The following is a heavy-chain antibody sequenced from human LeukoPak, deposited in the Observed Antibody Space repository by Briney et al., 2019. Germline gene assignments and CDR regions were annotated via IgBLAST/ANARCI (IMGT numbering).Heavy chain of an antibody. CDR3: ARGQQWLEAFDY. CDR1: GYTFTGYY. J-gene: IGHJ4*02. CDR2: INPNSGVT. D-gene: IGHD6-19*01. Sequence: GASVKVSCNASGYTFTGYYMHWVRQAPGQGLEWMGWINPNSGVTHYPQKFQGRVTMTRDTSIRTAYMEVSSLRSDDTAAYYCARGQQWLEAFDYWGLGTLVTVSS. V-gene: IGHV1-2*02.